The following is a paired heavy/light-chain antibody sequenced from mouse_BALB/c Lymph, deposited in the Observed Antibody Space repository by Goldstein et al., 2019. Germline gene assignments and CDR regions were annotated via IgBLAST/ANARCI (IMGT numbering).Heavy chain of an antibody. CDR3: GRRDYFGSRPFDY. D-gene: IGHD1-1*01. Sequence: QVQLQQSGAELVRPGTSVKVSCKAAGYAFTNYLIEWVKQRPGQGLEWIGVINPGSGNTNYNEDFKGRATLTADKSSSTAYMQLSSLTSDDSAVYFCGRRDYFGSRPFDYWGQGTTLTVSS. V-gene: IGHV1-54*01. CDR2: INPGSGNT. J-gene: IGHJ2*01. CDR1: GYAFTNYL.
Light chain of an antibody. CDR3: HQNNEDPT. J-gene: IGKJ1*01. Sequence: NIVLTQSPASLAVSLGQRATISCRASESVDIYGNNFMYWYQQKPGQPPKLLIYLASNLESGVPARFSGSGSRTNFTLTIDPVEADDAATYYCHQNNEDPTFGGGTKLEIK. V-gene: IGKV3-10*01. CDR2: LAS. CDR1: ESVDIYGNNF.